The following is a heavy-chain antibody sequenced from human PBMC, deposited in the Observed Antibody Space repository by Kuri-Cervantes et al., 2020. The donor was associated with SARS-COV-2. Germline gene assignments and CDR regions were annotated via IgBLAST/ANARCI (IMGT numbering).Heavy chain of an antibody. CDR2: IYSGGST. Sequence: LSLTCAASGFTVSSNYMSWVRQAPGKGLEWVSVIYSGGSTYYADSVKGRFTISRDNSKNTLYLQMNSLRAEDTAVYYCTTGPQLAADYWGQGTLVTVSS. CDR1: GFTVSSNY. V-gene: IGHV3-53*01. D-gene: IGHD6-25*01. CDR3: TTGPQLAADY. J-gene: IGHJ4*02.